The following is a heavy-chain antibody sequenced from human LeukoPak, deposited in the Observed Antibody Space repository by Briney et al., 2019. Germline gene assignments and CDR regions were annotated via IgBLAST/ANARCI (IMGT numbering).Heavy chain of an antibody. CDR1: GFTFSSYS. D-gene: IGHD3-3*01. Sequence: GGSLILSCAASGFTFSSYSMNWVRQAPGKGLEWVSSISSSSSYIYYADSVKGRFTISRDNAKNSLYLQMNSLRAEDTAVYYCARDSGYYDFWSGPFDYWGQGTLVTVSS. J-gene: IGHJ4*02. CDR3: ARDSGYYDFWSGPFDY. V-gene: IGHV3-21*01. CDR2: ISSSSSYI.